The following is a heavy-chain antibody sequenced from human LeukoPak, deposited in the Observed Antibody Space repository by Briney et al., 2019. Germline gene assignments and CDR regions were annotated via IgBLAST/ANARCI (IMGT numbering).Heavy chain of an antibody. CDR2: MSGDATST. D-gene: IGHD6-13*01. Sequence: GGSLRLSCAASGFTFSSYAMNWVRQAPGKGLEWVSTMSGDATSTYYADSVKGRFTISRDNSRNTLYLKMNSLRAEDTAVYYCAKRTSGSSWYSSGYWGQGTLVTVSS. CDR3: AKRTSGSSWYSSGY. J-gene: IGHJ4*02. CDR1: GFTFSSYA. V-gene: IGHV3-23*01.